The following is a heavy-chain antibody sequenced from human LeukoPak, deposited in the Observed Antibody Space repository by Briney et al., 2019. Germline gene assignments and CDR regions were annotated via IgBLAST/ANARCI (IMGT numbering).Heavy chain of an antibody. CDR3: ARGNPFTIFGVGTGH. J-gene: IGHJ4*02. CDR2: ISAYNGNT. CDR1: GYTFTSYG. Sequence: ASVKVSCKASGYTFTSYGISWVRQAPGQGLEWMGWISAYNGNTNYAQKLQGRVTMTTDTSTSTAYMELRSLRSDDTAVYYCARGNPFTIFGVGTGHWGQGTLVTVSS. V-gene: IGHV1-18*01. D-gene: IGHD3-3*01.